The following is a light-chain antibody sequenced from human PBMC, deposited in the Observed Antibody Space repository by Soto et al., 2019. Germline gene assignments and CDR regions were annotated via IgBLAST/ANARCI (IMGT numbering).Light chain of an antibody. CDR3: QQRTNWPLT. J-gene: IGKJ4*01. CDR2: DAS. Sequence: EIVLTQSPAALSLSPGERATLSCRASQGVGHYLAWYQQKPGQAPRLLISDASTRAAGIPARFSGSGSGTDFTLTISSLEPEDFAVYYCQQRTNWPLTFGGGTKVEIK. V-gene: IGKV3-11*01. CDR1: QGVGHY.